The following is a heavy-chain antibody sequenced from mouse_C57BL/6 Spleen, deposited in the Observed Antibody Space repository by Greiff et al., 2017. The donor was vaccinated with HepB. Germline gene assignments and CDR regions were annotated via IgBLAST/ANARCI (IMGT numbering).Heavy chain of an antibody. V-gene: IGHV1-55*01. CDR1: GYTFTSYW. D-gene: IGHD2-5*01. Sequence: VQLQQPGAELVKPGASVKMSCKASGYTFTSYWITWVKQRPGQGLEWIGDIYPGSGSTNYNEKFKSKATLTVDTSSSTAYMQLSSLTSEDSAVYYCARGDSNYEYYFDYWGQGTTLTVSS. J-gene: IGHJ2*01. CDR3: ARGDSNYEYYFDY. CDR2: IYPGSGST.